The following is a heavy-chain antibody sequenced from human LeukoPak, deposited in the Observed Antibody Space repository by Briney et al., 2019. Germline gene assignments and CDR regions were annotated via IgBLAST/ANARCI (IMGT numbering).Heavy chain of an antibody. V-gene: IGHV4-61*09. CDR3: ARGYCSGGSCPGLDYYYYMDV. D-gene: IGHD2-15*01. CDR2: IYTSGDT. Sequence: SETLSLTCTVSGGSISSGSYYWSWIRQPAGKGLEWIGNIYTSGDTNYNPSLKSRVTISVDTSKNQFSLKLSSVTAADTAVYYCARGYCSGGSCPGLDYYYYMDVWGKGTTVTVPS. CDR1: GGSISSGSYY. J-gene: IGHJ6*03.